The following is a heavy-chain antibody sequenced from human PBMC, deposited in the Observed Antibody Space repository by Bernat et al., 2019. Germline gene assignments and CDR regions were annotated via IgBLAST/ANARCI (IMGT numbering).Heavy chain of an antibody. Sequence: QVQLVQSGAEVKKPGASVKVSCKASGYTFTSYYMHWVRQAPGQGLEWMGIINPSGGRTSYAQKFQGRVTMTRDTSTRTVYMELSSLGSEDTAVYYCGRSWVAAAGNDAFDIWGQGTMVTVSS. J-gene: IGHJ3*02. CDR3: GRSWVAAAGNDAFDI. V-gene: IGHV1-46*01. CDR1: GYTFTSYY. D-gene: IGHD6-13*01. CDR2: INPSGGRT.